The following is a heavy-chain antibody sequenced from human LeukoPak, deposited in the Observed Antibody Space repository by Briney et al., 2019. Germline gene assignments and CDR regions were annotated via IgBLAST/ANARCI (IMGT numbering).Heavy chain of an antibody. Sequence: GGSLRLSCAASGFTFSSYEMNWVRQAPGKGLGWVSYISSSGSTIYYADSVKGRFTISRDNAKNSLYLQMNSLRAEDTAVYYCARENTAGIENWGQGTLVTVSS. D-gene: IGHD6-19*01. CDR1: GFTFSSYE. V-gene: IGHV3-48*03. CDR3: ARENTAGIEN. CDR2: ISSSGSTI. J-gene: IGHJ4*02.